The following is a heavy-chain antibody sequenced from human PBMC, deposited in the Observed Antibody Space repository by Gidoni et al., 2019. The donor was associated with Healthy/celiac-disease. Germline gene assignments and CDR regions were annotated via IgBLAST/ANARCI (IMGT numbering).Heavy chain of an antibody. D-gene: IGHD3-3*01. CDR2: ISGSGGST. CDR3: AKDPEGRFLFPLDY. V-gene: IGHV3-23*01. J-gene: IGHJ4*02. Sequence: EVQLLESGGGLVQPGGSLRLSCAASGFTFSSYAMSWVRQAPGKGLGWVSDISGSGGSTYYADSVKGRFTISRDNSKNTLYLQMNSLRAEDTAVYYCAKDPEGRFLFPLDYWGQGTLVTVSS. CDR1: GFTFSSYA.